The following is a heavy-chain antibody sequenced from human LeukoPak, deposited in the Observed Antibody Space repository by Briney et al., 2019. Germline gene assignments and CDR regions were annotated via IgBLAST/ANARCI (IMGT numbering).Heavy chain of an antibody. D-gene: IGHD4-17*01. CDR1: GYSIRSGSY. CDR2: LIHSGDT. CDR3: AKVGAYGDYARHDY. J-gene: IGHJ4*02. Sequence: PSETLSLTCDVSGYSIRSGSYWGWIRQPPGKGLEWIGCLIHSGDTYHNPSLKRRVTISADTSKNQFSLKLTSVTAADTAVYYGAKVGAYGDYARHDYWGQGTLVTVSS. V-gene: IGHV4-38-2*01.